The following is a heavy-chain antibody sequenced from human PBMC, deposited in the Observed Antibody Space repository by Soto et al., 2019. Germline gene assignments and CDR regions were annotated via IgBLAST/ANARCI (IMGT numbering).Heavy chain of an antibody. J-gene: IGHJ4*02. CDR1: GFSLSSYW. CDR3: ASLSTSAGRRDLAC. CDR2: MNQDGSES. V-gene: IGHV3-7*01. Sequence: EVQLVESGEGLVQPGGSLRLSCAASGFSLSSYWMSWVRQAPGKGLEWVANMNQDGSESDYVGSVKGRFTFTRDNAKNSLYLQMNGLRAEDTAVYYCASLSTSAGRRDLACWGQGTLVTVSS.